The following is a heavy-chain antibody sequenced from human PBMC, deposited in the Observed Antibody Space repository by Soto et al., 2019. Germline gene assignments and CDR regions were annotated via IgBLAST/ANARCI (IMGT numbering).Heavy chain of an antibody. Sequence: PSETLSLTCTVSSDFISTSTWWSWVRQPPGRGLEWIGEIYHSGSTNYNPSLKSRVTISVDKTKNQFSLNLTSVTAADTAVYYCASSPGSLAGDYWGQGXLVTVSS. CDR3: ASSPGSLAGDY. CDR2: IYHSGST. V-gene: IGHV4-4*02. CDR1: SDFISTSTW. J-gene: IGHJ4*02. D-gene: IGHD2-15*01.